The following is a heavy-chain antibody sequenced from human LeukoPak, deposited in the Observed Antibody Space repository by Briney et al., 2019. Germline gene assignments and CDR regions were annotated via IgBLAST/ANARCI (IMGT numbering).Heavy chain of an antibody. CDR2: IYYSGRT. J-gene: IGHJ4*02. CDR1: GGSISSGDYY. Sequence: SETLSLTCTVSGGSISSGDYYWSWVRQPPGKGLEWIGYIYYSGRTYYNPSLKSRVTISVDTSKNQFSLKLNSVTAADTAVYYCTSNYDMYYFDYWGQGTLVTVSS. V-gene: IGHV4-30-4*01. CDR3: TSNYDMYYFDY. D-gene: IGHD3-22*01.